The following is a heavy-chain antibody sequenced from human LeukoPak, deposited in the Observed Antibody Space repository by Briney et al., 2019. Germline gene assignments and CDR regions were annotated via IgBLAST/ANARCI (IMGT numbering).Heavy chain of an antibody. J-gene: IGHJ4*02. Sequence: GSLRLSFAASGFTFSSDGLSWVRPAPGRGLEWVALICGTAAGTYYADSVKVRFTISRYTSKNTLYLQMNSLRAEDTAIYYCAKALSVSCYTTSDHWGQGTLVTVSS. V-gene: IGHV3-23*01. CDR1: GFTFSSDG. CDR2: ICGTAAGT. D-gene: IGHD1-26*01. CDR3: AKALSVSCYTTSDH.